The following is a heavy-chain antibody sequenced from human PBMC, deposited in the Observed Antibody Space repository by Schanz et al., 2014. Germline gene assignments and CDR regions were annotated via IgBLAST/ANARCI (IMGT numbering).Heavy chain of an antibody. CDR1: GVSFSFYY. V-gene: IGHV4-34*02. Sequence: QVHLQQWGAGLLQPSETLSLTCGVGGVSFSFYYWSWVRQPPGKGLEWIGEVHPSGTTNYNPSLSYRVTISVDASKTQFSLKLTSVTAADTAVYYCARGQDHAKTGDLWGRGTLVTISS. CDR2: VHPSGTT. D-gene: IGHD2-2*01. J-gene: IGHJ5*02. CDR3: ARGQDHAKTGDL.